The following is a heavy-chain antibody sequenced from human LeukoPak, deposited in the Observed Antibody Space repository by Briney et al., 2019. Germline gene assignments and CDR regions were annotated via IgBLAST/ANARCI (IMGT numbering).Heavy chain of an antibody. CDR1: GYTFTGYY. CDR3: AREEQLVQIAFDI. Sequence: ASVKVSCKASGYTFTGYYMHWVRQAPGQGLEWMGWINPNSGGTNYAQKFQGRVTMTGDTSISTAYMELSRLRSDDTAVYYCAREEQLVQIAFDIWGQGTMVTVSS. J-gene: IGHJ3*02. CDR2: INPNSGGT. D-gene: IGHD6-13*01. V-gene: IGHV1-2*02.